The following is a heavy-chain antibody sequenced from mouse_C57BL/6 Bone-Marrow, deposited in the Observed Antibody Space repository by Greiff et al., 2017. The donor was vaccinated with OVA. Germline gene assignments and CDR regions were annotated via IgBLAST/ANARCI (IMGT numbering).Heavy chain of an antibody. D-gene: IGHD2-4*01. CDR3: ARSSYYDYDGFAY. CDR1: GFTFTDYY. J-gene: IGHJ3*01. Sequence: EVQGVESGGGLVQPGGSLSLSCAASGFTFTDYYMSWVRQPPGKALEWLGFIRNKANGYTTEYSASVKGRFTISRDNSQSILYLQMNALRAEDSATYYCARSSYYDYDGFAYWGQGTLVTVSA. V-gene: IGHV7-3*01. CDR2: IRNKANGYTT.